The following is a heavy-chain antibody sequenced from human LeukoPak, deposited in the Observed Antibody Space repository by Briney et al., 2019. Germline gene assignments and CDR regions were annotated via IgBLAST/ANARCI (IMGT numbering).Heavy chain of an antibody. V-gene: IGHV3-23*01. CDR1: GFTFGSYA. Sequence: GGSLRLSCAASGFTFGSYAMSWVRQAPGKGLEWVSAISGSGGSTYYADSVKGRFTISRDNSKNTLYLQMNSLRAEDTAVYYCAKRRGREGYNFDYWGQGTLVTVSS. D-gene: IGHD5-24*01. CDR3: AKRRGREGYNFDY. CDR2: ISGSGGST. J-gene: IGHJ4*02.